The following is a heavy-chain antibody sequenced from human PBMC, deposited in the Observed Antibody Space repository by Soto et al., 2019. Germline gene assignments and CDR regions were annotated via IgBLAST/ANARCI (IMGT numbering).Heavy chain of an antibody. J-gene: IGHJ6*03. CDR2: ISASNGDT. D-gene: IGHD3-10*01. CDR1: GYTFSSHG. CDR3: ALMVRGSNIGYYYYMDV. V-gene: IGHV1-18*01. Sequence: QVQLVQSGAEVKKPGASVKVSCKASGYTFSSHGITWLRQAPGQGLEWMGWISASNGDTNYAQRLQGRVTVTTDTSTTTSYLELRSLRFEDTAVYYCALMVRGSNIGYYYYMDVWGKGTTVTVSS.